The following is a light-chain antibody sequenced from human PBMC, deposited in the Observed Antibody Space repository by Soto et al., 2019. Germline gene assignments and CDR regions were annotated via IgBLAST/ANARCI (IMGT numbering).Light chain of an antibody. V-gene: IGLV2-14*01. CDR3: SSYTTSSTRV. CDR2: GVT. Sequence: QSVLTQPASVYGSPGQSIANACTGSSSDVGIYNYVSWYQQHPGKVPKLIIYGVTSRPSGVSNRFSGSKSGNTASLTISGLQAEDEADYYCSSYTTSSTRVFGTGTKVTVL. CDR1: SSDVGIYNY. J-gene: IGLJ1*01.